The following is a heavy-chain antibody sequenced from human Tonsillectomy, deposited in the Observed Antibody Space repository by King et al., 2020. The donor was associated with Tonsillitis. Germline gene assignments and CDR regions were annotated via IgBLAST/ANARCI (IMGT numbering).Heavy chain of an antibody. D-gene: IGHD2-2*01. V-gene: IGHV3-15*01. CDR1: GFTFSDAW. CDR3: THCINTKCRFDY. Sequence: VQLVESGGGLVNPGGSLRLSCEVSGFTFSDAWMSWVRQAPGKGLEWVGRITSKNVGGTTDYAAPVKGRFTISRDDLKNTMYLQMNSLRTEDTAIYYCTHCINTKCRFDYWGQGALVTVSS. J-gene: IGHJ4*02. CDR2: ITSKNVGGTT.